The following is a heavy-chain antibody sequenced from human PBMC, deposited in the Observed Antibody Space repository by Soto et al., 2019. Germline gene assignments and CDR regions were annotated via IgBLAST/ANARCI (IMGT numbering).Heavy chain of an antibody. CDR2: INHSGST. J-gene: IGHJ4*02. Sequence: QVQLQQWGAGLLKPSETLSLTCAVYGGSFSGYYWSWIRQPPGKGLEWIGEINHSGSTNYNPSLKSRVTISVDTSKNQFSLKLSSVTAADTAVYYCASLASISGGPFDYWGQGTLVTVSS. CDR3: ASLASISGGPFDY. D-gene: IGHD3-3*01. CDR1: GGSFSGYY. V-gene: IGHV4-34*01.